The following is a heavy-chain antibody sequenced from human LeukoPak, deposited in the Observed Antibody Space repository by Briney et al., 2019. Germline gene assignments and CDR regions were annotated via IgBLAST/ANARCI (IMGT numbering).Heavy chain of an antibody. CDR1: GFTFSSYW. CDR2: INTDGSTI. D-gene: IGHD3-10*01. J-gene: IGHJ5*02. V-gene: IGHV3-74*01. CDR3: ARHSGPGSYNWFDP. Sequence: PGGSLRLSCAPSGFTFSSYWMHWVRQAPGKGLVWVSRINTDGSTITYADSVKGRFTISRDTSKNTLYLQMNSLRAEDTAVYYCARHSGPGSYNWFDPWGQGTLVTVSS.